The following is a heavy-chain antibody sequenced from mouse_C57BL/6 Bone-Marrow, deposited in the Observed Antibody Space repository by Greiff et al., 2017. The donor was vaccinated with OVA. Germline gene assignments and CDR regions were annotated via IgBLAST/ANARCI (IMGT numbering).Heavy chain of an antibody. J-gene: IGHJ2*01. Sequence: VKLQQPGAELVMPGASVKLSCKASGYTFTSYWMHWVKQRPGQGLEWIGEIDPSDSYTNYNQKFKGKSTLTVDKSSSTAYMQLSSLTSEDSAVYYCARIYDYEFDYWGQGTTLTVSS. CDR1: GYTFTSYW. D-gene: IGHD2-4*01. CDR2: IDPSDSYT. V-gene: IGHV1-69*01. CDR3: ARIYDYEFDY.